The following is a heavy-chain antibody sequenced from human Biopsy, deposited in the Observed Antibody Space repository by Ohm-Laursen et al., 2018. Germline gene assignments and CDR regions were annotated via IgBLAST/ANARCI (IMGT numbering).Heavy chain of an antibody. D-gene: IGHD6-25*01. CDR1: GYKFTSYG. Sequence: EASVKVSCKASGYKFTSYGMSWVRQAPGQGFEWMGRISGYNGNTNYAQKFQGRITMTIDAATSTGYIDLRSLKSDDTAVYYCARIAAAGWDDYRGQGTLVTVSS. J-gene: IGHJ4*02. V-gene: IGHV1-18*01. CDR2: ISGYNGNT. CDR3: ARIAAAGWDDY.